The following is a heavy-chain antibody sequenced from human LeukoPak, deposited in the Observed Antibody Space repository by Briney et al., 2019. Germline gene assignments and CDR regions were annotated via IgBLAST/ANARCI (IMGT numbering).Heavy chain of an antibody. Sequence: SETLSLTCTVSGGSISGSYWTWIRQPPGKGLEWIGQIYYKGNADYNPSLKSRVTLSVDTSKNQFSLKLTAMAAADTAVYYCAKFGVDYDMIVWGQGTTVTVS. CDR2: IYYKGNA. D-gene: IGHD3-16*01. J-gene: IGHJ6*02. CDR3: AKFGVDYDMIV. V-gene: IGHV4-59*01. CDR1: GGSISGSY.